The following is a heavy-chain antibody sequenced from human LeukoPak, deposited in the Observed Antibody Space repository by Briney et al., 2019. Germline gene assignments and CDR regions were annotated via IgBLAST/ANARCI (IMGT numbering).Heavy chain of an antibody. CDR1: GYTFTGYY. CDR3: ARSFTGSWFGELSGYFGLDV. J-gene: IGHJ6*02. V-gene: IGHV1-2*02. CDR2: INPNSGGT. Sequence: ASVKVSCKASGYTFTGYYMHWVRQAPGQGLEWMGWINPNSGGTNYAQKFQGRVTMTRDTSISTAYLELSRLRSDDTAVYYCARSFTGSWFGELSGYFGLDVWGQGTTVTVSS. D-gene: IGHD3-10*01.